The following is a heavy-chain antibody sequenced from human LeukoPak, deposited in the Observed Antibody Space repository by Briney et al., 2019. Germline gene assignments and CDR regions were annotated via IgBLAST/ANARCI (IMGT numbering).Heavy chain of an antibody. Sequence: SETLSLTCTVSGGSISSSSYYWGWIRQPPGKGLEWIGSIYYSGSTYYNPSLKRRVTISVDTCKNQLSLKLSSVTAADTAVYYCARDGMYYYGSGRGELDYWGEGTLVTVPS. CDR3: ARDGMYYYGSGRGELDY. CDR1: GGSISSSSYY. D-gene: IGHD3-10*01. J-gene: IGHJ4*02. CDR2: IYYSGST. V-gene: IGHV4-39*07.